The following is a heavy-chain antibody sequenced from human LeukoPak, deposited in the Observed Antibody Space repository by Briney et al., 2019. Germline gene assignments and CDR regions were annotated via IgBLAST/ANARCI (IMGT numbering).Heavy chain of an antibody. CDR3: ARGRSSSCDY. J-gene: IGHJ4*02. CDR2: IYYSGST. D-gene: IGHD6-13*01. CDR1: GGSISSYY. V-gene: IGHV4-59*01. Sequence: PSETLSLTCTVSGGSISSYYWSWLRQPPGKGLEWIGYIYYSGSTNYNPSLKSRVTISVDTSKNQFSLKLSSVTAADTAVYYCARGRSSSCDYWGQGTLVTVSS.